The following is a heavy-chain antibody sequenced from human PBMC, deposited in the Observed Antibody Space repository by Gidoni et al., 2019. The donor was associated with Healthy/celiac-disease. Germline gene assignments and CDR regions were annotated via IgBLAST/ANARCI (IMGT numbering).Heavy chain of an antibody. CDR1: GGSVSSGSYY. CDR3: ARAEATDFDY. CDR2: IYYSGST. J-gene: IGHJ4*02. D-gene: IGHD1-26*01. V-gene: IGHV4-61*01. Sequence: QVQLQESGPGLVKPSETLSLTCTVSGGSVSSGSYYWSWIRQPPGKGLEWIGYIYYSGSTNYNPSLKSRVTISVDTSKNQFSLKLSSVTAADTAVYYCARAEATDFDYWGQGTLVTVSS.